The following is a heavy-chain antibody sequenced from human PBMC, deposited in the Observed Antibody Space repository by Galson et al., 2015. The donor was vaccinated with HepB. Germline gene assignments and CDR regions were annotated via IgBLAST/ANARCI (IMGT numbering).Heavy chain of an antibody. D-gene: IGHD1-26*01. CDR2: IDWDDDK. CDR1: GFSLSTSGMR. V-gene: IGHV2-70*04. CDR3: ARISGSSSPPDY. Sequence: PTQTLTLTCTFSGFSLSTSGMRVSWIRQPPGKALEWLARIDWDDDKFYSTSLKTRLTISKDTSKNQVVLTMTNMDPVDTATYYCARISGSSSPPDYWGQGTLVTVSS. J-gene: IGHJ4*02.